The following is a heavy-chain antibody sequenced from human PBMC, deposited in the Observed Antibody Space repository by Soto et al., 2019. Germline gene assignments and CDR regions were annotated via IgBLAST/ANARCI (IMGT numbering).Heavy chain of an antibody. D-gene: IGHD3-16*01. V-gene: IGHV1-3*01. CDR1: GYTFTSYA. J-gene: IGHJ4*02. CDR3: ATSEGGDGYSFDY. Sequence: ASVKVSCKASGYTFTSYAMHWVRQAPGQRLEWMGWINAGNGNTKYSQKFQDRVTITADESTGTAYLELSSLTSEDTAVYYCATSEGGDGYSFDYWGPGTLVTVSS. CDR2: INAGNGNT.